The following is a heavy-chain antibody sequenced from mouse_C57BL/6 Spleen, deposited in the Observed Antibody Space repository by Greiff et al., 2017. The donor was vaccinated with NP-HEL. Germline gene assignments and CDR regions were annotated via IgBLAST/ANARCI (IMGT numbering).Heavy chain of an antibody. V-gene: IGHV1-82*01. Sequence: VQLQESGPELVKPGASVKISCKASGYAFSSSWMNWVKQRPGKGLEWIGRIYPGDGDTNYNGKFKGKATLTADKSSSTAYMQLSSLTSEDSAVYFCARRDYGSSPFAYWGQGTLVTVSA. CDR2: IYPGDGDT. CDR1: GYAFSSSW. J-gene: IGHJ3*01. CDR3: ARRDYGSSPFAY. D-gene: IGHD1-1*01.